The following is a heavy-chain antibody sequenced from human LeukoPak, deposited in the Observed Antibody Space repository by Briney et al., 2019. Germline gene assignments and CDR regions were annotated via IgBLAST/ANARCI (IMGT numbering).Heavy chain of an antibody. Sequence: SETLSLTCTVSGGSISSYYWSWIRQPPGKGLEWIGYIYYSGSTNYNPSLKSRVTISVDTSKNQFSLKLSSVTAADTVVYYCARVYYYDSSGYRSPLYYYYYMDVWGKGTTVTVSS. CDR1: GGSISSYY. CDR2: IYYSGST. CDR3: ARVYYYDSSGYRSPLYYYYYMDV. J-gene: IGHJ6*03. D-gene: IGHD3-22*01. V-gene: IGHV4-59*01.